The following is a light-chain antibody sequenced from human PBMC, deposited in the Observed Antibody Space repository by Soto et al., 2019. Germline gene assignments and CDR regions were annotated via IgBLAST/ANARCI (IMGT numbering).Light chain of an antibody. V-gene: IGKV3-20*01. CDR2: GAS. CDR3: QQYGRSLPIT. CDR1: QSVSNNY. Sequence: DTVLTQSPGTLSLSPGERATLSCRASQSVSNNYLAWYQHITGQAPRLLIYGASSRATGIPERFSGSGSGTDFTLTISRLEPEDFAVYYCQQYGRSLPITFGQGTRLEMK. J-gene: IGKJ5*01.